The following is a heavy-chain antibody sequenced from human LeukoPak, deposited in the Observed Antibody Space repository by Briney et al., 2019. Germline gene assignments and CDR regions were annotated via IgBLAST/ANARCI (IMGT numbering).Heavy chain of an antibody. V-gene: IGHV1-18*01. D-gene: IGHD6-19*01. CDR3: ARDPSNTSGWYIYFDY. CDR1: GYTFTRYG. J-gene: IGHJ4*02. CDR2: ISTYNGDT. Sequence: ASVKVSCKASGYTFTRYGITWVRQAPGQGLEWMGWISTYNGDTKYAQKFQGRVTMTTDTSTGTAYMELRSLRSDDTAVYYCARDPSNTSGWYIYFDYWGQGTLVTVSS.